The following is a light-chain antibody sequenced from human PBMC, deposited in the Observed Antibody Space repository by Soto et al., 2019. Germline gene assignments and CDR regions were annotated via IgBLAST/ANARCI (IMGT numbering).Light chain of an antibody. CDR3: QQYNSDSGT. CDR1: QSISSW. V-gene: IGKV1-5*03. Sequence: DIQMTQSPSTVSASVGYRVTITCRASQSISSWLAWYQQKPGKAPNLLIYKASSLESGVPSRFSGSGSGTEFTLTISSLQPDDFATYYCQQYNSDSGTFGQGTKVEIK. CDR2: KAS. J-gene: IGKJ1*01.